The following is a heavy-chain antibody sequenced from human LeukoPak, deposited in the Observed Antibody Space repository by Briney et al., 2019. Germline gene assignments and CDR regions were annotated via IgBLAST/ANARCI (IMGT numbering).Heavy chain of an antibody. Sequence: GGSLRLSCAASGFTFDDYAMHWVRQAPGKGLEWVSLISGDGGTTYSADSVKGRFTISRDNSKNSLYLQMNSLRTEDTALFYCARSLPDYFDYWGQGTLVTVSS. J-gene: IGHJ4*02. V-gene: IGHV3-43*02. CDR2: ISGDGGTT. CDR3: ARSLPDYFDY. CDR1: GFTFDDYA.